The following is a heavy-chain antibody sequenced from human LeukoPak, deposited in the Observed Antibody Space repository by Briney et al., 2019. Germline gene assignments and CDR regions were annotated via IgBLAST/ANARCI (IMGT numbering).Heavy chain of an antibody. CDR2: IYYSGST. CDR3: ARVSYQEGVDY. D-gene: IGHD2-2*01. V-gene: IGHV4-39*07. CDR1: GGSISSSRYY. Sequence: SETLSLTCTVSGGSISSSRYYWGWIRQSPGKGLEWIGSIYYSGSTYYNPSLKSRLTISVDTSQNQFSLKLSFVTAADTAVYYCARVSYQEGVDYWGQGTLVTVSS. J-gene: IGHJ4*02.